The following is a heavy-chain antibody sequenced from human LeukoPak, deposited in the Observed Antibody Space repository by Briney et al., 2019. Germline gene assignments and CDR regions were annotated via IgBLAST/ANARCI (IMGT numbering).Heavy chain of an antibody. J-gene: IGHJ4*02. V-gene: IGHV1-24*01. Sequence: ASVKVSCKVSGYTLSELSMHWVRQAPGKGLEWMGGFDPEDGETIYAQKFQGRVTMTEDTSTDTAYMELSSLRSEDTAVYYCATSRPKYSSSSYYFDYWGQGTLVTVSS. D-gene: IGHD6-6*01. CDR3: ATSRPKYSSSSYYFDY. CDR2: FDPEDGET. CDR1: GYTLSELS.